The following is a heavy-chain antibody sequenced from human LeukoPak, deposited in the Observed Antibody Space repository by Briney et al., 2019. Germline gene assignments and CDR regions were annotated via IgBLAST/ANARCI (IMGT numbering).Heavy chain of an antibody. CDR2: ISWNSGSI. Sequence: PGGSLRLSCAASGFTFDDYAMHWVRQAPGKGLEWVSSISWNSGSIDYADSVKGRFTISRDNAKNSLYLQMDSLRAEDTALYYCVRGCGRSSCPYYLDSWGQGALVTVSS. CDR1: GFTFDDYA. CDR3: VRGCGRSSCPYYLDS. V-gene: IGHV3-9*01. D-gene: IGHD2-21*01. J-gene: IGHJ4*02.